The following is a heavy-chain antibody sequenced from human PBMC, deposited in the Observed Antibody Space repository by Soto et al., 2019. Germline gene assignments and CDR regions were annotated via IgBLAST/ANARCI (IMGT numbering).Heavy chain of an antibody. CDR3: ARNPVAVDGPPKIYYVDY. D-gene: IGHD6-19*01. CDR1: GGSFSGYY. J-gene: IGHJ4*02. CDR2: INHSGST. V-gene: IGHV4-34*01. Sequence: QVQLQQWGAGLLKPSETLSLTCAVYGGSFSGYYWSWIRQPPGKGLEWIGEINHSGSTNYNPSLNSRCTISVDTSKNQFSLKLSSVTAADTAVYYCARNPVAVDGPPKIYYVDYWGQGTLVTVSS.